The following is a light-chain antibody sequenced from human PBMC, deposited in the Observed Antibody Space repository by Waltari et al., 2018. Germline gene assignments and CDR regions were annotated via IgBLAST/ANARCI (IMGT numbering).Light chain of an antibody. V-gene: IGKV3-20*01. J-gene: IGKJ4*01. Sequence: EIVLTQSPGTLSLSPGERATLSCRASQSLSNNYLAWYQQKPGQAPRLLIYHASSRTTGIPDRFGGSGSGTDFTLSISRVEPDDFAVYYCQQYGTSSLSFGGGTKVEIK. CDR2: HAS. CDR3: QQYGTSSLS. CDR1: QSLSNNY.